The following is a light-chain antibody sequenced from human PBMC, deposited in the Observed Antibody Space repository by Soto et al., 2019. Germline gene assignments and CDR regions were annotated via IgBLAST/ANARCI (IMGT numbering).Light chain of an antibody. Sequence: QSVLTQPPSVSAAPGQKVTISCSGSSSNIGGNSVSWYQQLPGTAPKLLIYADNNRPSGIPDRFSGSKSGTSATLGITGFQTGDEADYYCGSWDSSMSAYVFGTGTKVTVL. CDR1: SSNIGGNS. CDR2: ADN. J-gene: IGLJ1*01. V-gene: IGLV1-51*01. CDR3: GSWDSSMSAYV.